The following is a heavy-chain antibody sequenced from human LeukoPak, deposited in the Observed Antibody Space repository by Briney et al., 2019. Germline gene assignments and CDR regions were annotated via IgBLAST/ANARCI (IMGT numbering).Heavy chain of an antibody. CDR3: ARGNVDTAMVTQFDY. Sequence: GGSLRLSCAASGFTFSSYWMSWVRQAPGKGLEWVSYISSSGSTIYYADSVKGRFTISRDNAKNSLYLQMNSLRAEDTAVYYCARGNVDTAMVTQFDYWGQGTLVTVSS. D-gene: IGHD5-18*01. CDR1: GFTFSSYW. V-gene: IGHV3-48*04. J-gene: IGHJ4*02. CDR2: ISSSGSTI.